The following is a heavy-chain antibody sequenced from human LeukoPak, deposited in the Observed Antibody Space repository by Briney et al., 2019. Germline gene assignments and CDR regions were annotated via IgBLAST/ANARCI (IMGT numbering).Heavy chain of an antibody. D-gene: IGHD2-15*01. Sequence: SETLSLTCTVSGGSISSFYWGWIRQPPGKGREWIGYIYYSGSTDYNPSLKCRVTFSLDTSKRQSSLILTSVTAAHTAGQYCARDVGGGPFFDYWGQGTLVTVSS. CDR2: IYYSGST. CDR3: ARDVGGGPFFDY. CDR1: GGSISSFY. J-gene: IGHJ4*02. V-gene: IGHV4-59*01.